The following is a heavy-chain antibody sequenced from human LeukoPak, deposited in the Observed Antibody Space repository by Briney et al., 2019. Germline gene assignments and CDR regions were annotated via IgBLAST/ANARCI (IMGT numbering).Heavy chain of an antibody. CDR2: ISYDGSNK. CDR3: ATVDTAMVSFDY. V-gene: IGHV3-30-3*01. J-gene: IGHJ4*02. D-gene: IGHD5-18*01. Sequence: GGSLRLSCAASGFTFSSYAMHWVRQAPGKGLEWVAVISYDGSNKYYADSVKGRFTISRDNSKNTLYLQMNSLRAEDTAVYYCATVDTAMVSFDYWGQGTLVTVSS. CDR1: GFTFSSYA.